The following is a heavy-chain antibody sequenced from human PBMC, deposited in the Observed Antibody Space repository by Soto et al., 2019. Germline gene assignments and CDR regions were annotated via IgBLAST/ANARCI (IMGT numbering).Heavy chain of an antibody. CDR3: ARARRLSGGQKASEV. Sequence: ASVKVSCKASGYTFTDHYLLWVRQAPGQGLEWMGWMHPNNGATNFAQKFQGRVTLTRDTSISTAYLEIPRLKSDDTAVYFCARARRLSGGQKASEVWAQRTLVTVSS. J-gene: IGHJ4*02. D-gene: IGHD3-16*01. V-gene: IGHV1-2*02. CDR2: MHPNNGAT. CDR1: GYTFTDHY.